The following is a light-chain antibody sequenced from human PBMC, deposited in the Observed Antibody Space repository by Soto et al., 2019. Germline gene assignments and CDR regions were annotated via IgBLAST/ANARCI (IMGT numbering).Light chain of an antibody. CDR2: DGS. J-gene: IGKJ2*01. CDR3: QQRALWPRT. CDR1: QSIGSY. Sequence: EIVLTQSPATLSLFPGERAILSCSASQSIGSYLAWYQQKPGQPPRLLIYDGSNRATGFPARFSGSESGTDVTLTISSLEPEDFAVYYCQQRALWPRTFGQGTKLEIK. V-gene: IGKV3-11*01.